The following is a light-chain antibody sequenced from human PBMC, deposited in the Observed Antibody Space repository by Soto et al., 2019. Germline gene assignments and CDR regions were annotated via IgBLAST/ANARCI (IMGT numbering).Light chain of an antibody. Sequence: EIVLTQSPVTLSLSPGERATLSCRASQSVDSYLAWYQQKPGQAPRLLIYEASNRASSIPARFSGSGSGTDFTLTISSLEPEDFAVYYCQQRSNWPLNCGGGTKGDIK. J-gene: IGKJ4*01. CDR3: QQRSNWPLN. CDR2: EAS. CDR1: QSVDSY. V-gene: IGKV3-11*01.